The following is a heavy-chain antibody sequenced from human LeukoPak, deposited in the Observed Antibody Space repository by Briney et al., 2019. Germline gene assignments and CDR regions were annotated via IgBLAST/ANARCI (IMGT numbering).Heavy chain of an antibody. CDR1: GFTFSSYA. V-gene: IGHV3-30*04. J-gene: IGHJ6*03. CDR3: ARVGVTTGYYYYYYYMDV. CDR2: ISYDGSNK. D-gene: IGHD4-11*01. Sequence: PGRSLRLSCAASGFTFSSYAMHWVRQAPGKGLEWVAVISYDGSNKYYADSVKGRFTISRDNSKNTLYLQMNSLRAEDTAVYYCARVGVTTGYYYYYYYMDVWGKGTTVTVSS.